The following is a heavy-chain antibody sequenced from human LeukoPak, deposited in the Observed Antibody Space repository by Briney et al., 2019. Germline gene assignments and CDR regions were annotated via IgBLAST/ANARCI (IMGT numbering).Heavy chain of an antibody. CDR3: AGERWGDDYGNYYYYGMDV. CDR1: GGTFSSYA. D-gene: IGHD4-17*01. Sequence: ASVKVSCKASGGTFSSYAISWVRQAPGQGLEWMGGIIPIFGTANYAQKFQGRVTITADESTSTAYMELSSLRSEDTAVYYCAGERWGDDYGNYYYYGMDVWGQGTTVTASS. V-gene: IGHV1-69*13. CDR2: IIPIFGTA. J-gene: IGHJ6*02.